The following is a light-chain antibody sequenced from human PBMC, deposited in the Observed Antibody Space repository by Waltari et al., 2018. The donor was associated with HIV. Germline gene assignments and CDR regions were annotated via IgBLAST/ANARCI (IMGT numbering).Light chain of an antibody. CDR3: QHYGSSLWT. V-gene: IGKV3-20*01. J-gene: IGKJ1*01. CDR1: QSVSSSY. CDR2: GAS. Sequence: EIVLTQSPGTLSLSPGERATLSCRASQSVSSSYLAWYQQKPGQAPRLLIYGASSRATGIPDRFTGSGSGTDFTLIISTLEPEDFAVYYCQHYGSSLWTFGHGTKVEIK.